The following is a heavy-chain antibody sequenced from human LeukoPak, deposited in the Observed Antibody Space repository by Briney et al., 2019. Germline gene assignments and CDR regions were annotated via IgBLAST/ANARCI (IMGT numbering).Heavy chain of an antibody. CDR2: IYTSGST. V-gene: IGHV4-4*07. J-gene: IGHJ6*03. CDR3: ARDLGQQLVYYYYYMDV. Sequence: SETLSLTCTVSGGSISSYYWSWIRQPAGKGLEWMGRIYTSGSTNYNPSLKSRVTMSVDTSKNQFSLKLSSVTAADTAVYYCARDLGQQLVYYYYYMDVWGKGTTVTVSS. CDR1: GGSISSYY. D-gene: IGHD6-13*01.